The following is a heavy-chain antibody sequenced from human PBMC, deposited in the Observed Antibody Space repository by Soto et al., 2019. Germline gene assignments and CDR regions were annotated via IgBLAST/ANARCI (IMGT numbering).Heavy chain of an antibody. V-gene: IGHV4-39*01. CDR3: ARPLAYCGGDCPQAFDI. J-gene: IGHJ3*02. D-gene: IGHD2-21*02. CDR2: IYYSGST. Sequence: SEILSLTCPVLCGSISSSSYYCGLICEPPGKGLEWIGSIYYSGSTYYNPSLKSRVTISVDTSKNQFSLKLSSVTAADTAVYYCARPLAYCGGDCPQAFDIWGQGTMVT. CDR1: CGSISSSSYY.